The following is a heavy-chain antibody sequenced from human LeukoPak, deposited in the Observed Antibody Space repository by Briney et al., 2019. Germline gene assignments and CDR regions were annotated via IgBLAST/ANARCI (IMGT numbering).Heavy chain of an antibody. J-gene: IGHJ4*02. CDR3: ATDSGGSGYYFDY. D-gene: IGHD2-15*01. Sequence: PGGSLRLSCAASGFTFSSYWMSWVRQAPGKGLEWVANIKQDGSEKYYVDSVKGRFTISRDNAKNSLYLQMNSLRAEDTAVYYCATDSGGSGYYFDYWGQGTLVTVSS. V-gene: IGHV3-7*01. CDR1: GFTFSSYW. CDR2: IKQDGSEK.